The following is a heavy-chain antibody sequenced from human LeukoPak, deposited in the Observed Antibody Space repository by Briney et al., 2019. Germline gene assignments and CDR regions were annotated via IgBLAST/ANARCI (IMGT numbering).Heavy chain of an antibody. CDR1: GGSISSYY. CDR2: IYYSGST. Sequence: PSETLSLTCTVSGGSISSYYWSWIRQPPGEGLEWIGYIYYSGSTNYNPSLTSRVTISVDTSKNQFSLRLSSVTAADTAVYYCARENDFWSGSDYYYYGMDVWGQGTTVTVSS. CDR3: ARENDFWSGSDYYYYGMDV. D-gene: IGHD3-3*01. J-gene: IGHJ6*02. V-gene: IGHV4-59*01.